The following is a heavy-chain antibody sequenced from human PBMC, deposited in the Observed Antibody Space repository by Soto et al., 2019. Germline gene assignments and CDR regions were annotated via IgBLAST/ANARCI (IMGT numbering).Heavy chain of an antibody. V-gene: IGHV4-39*01. CDR1: GGSISSSSYY. D-gene: IGHD2-8*01. CDR2: IYYSGST. J-gene: IGHJ4*02. CDR3: ARYLGYCTNGVCPIPY. Sequence: XETLSLTCTVSGGSISSSSYYWGWIRQPPGKGLEWIGSIYYSGSTYYNPSLKSRVTISVDTSKNQFSLKLSSVTAADTAVYYCARYLGYCTNGVCPIPYWGQGPLVTVPS.